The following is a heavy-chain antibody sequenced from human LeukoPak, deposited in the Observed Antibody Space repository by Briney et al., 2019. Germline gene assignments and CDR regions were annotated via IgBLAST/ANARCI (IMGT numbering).Heavy chain of an antibody. V-gene: IGHV1-69*05. J-gene: IGHJ4*02. CDR3: ARGYCSSTSCFLDY. D-gene: IGHD2-2*01. CDR2: IIPVFGTA. CDR1: GYIFINYG. Sequence: SVKVSCKASGYIFINYGIIWVRQAPGQGLEWMGGIIPVFGTANYAQRFQGRVTITTDESTSTAYMELTSLRSEDTAVYYCARGYCSSTSCFLDYWGQGTLVTVS.